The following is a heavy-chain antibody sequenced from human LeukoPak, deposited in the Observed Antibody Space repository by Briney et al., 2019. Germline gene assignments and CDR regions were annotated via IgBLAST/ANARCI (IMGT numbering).Heavy chain of an antibody. V-gene: IGHV4-59*08. J-gene: IGHJ4*02. CDR2: IYYSGRT. D-gene: IGHD3-3*01. CDR1: GGSISSYY. CDR3: ARGPTYYDFWSGLRFDY. Sequence: SETLSLTCTVSGGSISSYYWSWVRQPPGKGLEWIGYIYYSGRTSYNPSLKSRVTISVDTSQNQFSLKLSSVTAADTAVYYCARGPTYYDFWSGLRFDYWGQGTLVTVSS.